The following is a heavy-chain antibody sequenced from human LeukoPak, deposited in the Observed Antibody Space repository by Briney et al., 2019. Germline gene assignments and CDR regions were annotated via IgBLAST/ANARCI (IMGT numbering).Heavy chain of an antibody. Sequence: SETLSLTCGVSGGSISGSNWWSWVRQPPGKGLEWIGYIFYSGSTNYNPSLKSRVTISVDTSKDQFSLKLSSVTAADTAVYYCARGEWDLLFDYWGQGTLVTVSS. CDR2: IFYSGST. CDR1: GGSISGSNW. V-gene: IGHV4-4*02. D-gene: IGHD1-26*01. CDR3: ARGEWDLLFDY. J-gene: IGHJ4*02.